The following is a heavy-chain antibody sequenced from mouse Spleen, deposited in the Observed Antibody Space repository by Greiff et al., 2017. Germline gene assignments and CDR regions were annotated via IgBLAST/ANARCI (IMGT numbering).Heavy chain of an antibody. D-gene: IGHD2-1*01. CDR3: AKNYYGNYKGAMDY. CDR2: IWSGGST. Sequence: QVQLKESGPGLVQPSQSLSITCTVSGFSLTSYGVHWVRQSPGKGLEWLGVIWSGGSTDYNAAFISRLSISKDNSKSQVFFKMNSLQADDTAIYYCAKNYYGNYKGAMDYWGQGTSVTVSS. J-gene: IGHJ4*01. V-gene: IGHV2-2*01. CDR1: GFSLTSYG.